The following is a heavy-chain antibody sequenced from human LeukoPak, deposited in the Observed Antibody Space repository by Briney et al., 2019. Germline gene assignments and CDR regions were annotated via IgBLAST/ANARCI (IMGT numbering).Heavy chain of an antibody. CDR3: ASWSPIAVAGIWGEFDY. CDR1: GFTFSSYS. J-gene: IGHJ4*02. CDR2: ISSSSSYI. V-gene: IGHV3-21*01. Sequence: PGGSLRLSCAASGFTFSSYSMNWVRQAPGKGLEWVSSISSSSSYIYYADSVKGRFTISRDNGKNSLYLQMNSLRAEDTAVYYCASWSPIAVAGIWGEFDYWGQGTLVTVSS. D-gene: IGHD6-19*01.